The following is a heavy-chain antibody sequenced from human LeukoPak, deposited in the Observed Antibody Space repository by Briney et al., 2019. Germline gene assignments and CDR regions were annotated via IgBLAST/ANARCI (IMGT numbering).Heavy chain of an antibody. D-gene: IGHD3-22*01. J-gene: IGHJ3*01. CDR2: ISSSYTYI. V-gene: IGHV3-21*01. CDR3: ARDRSEGHDSSGPLDAFDV. CDR1: GFTFSNYC. Sequence: GGSLRLSRSAPGFTFSNYCMNWVRQAPGKGLEWVSSISSSYTYIYYGDSVKGRFTISRDNARNSLYLQMNNLRADDTAVYYCARDRSEGHDSSGPLDAFDVWGQGTLVTVSS.